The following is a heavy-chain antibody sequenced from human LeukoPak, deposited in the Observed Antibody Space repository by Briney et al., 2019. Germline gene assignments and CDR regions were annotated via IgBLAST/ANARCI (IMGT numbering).Heavy chain of an antibody. D-gene: IGHD5-24*01. V-gene: IGHV1-46*01. J-gene: IGHJ4*02. CDR1: GYTFTSYY. CDR3: ARALDRWFDF. CDR2: ISPSSGST. Sequence: ASVKVSCKASGYTFTSYYMHWVRQAPGQGLEWMGLISPSSGSTSYAQKFQGRVTMTRDTSTSTVYMELSSLRSEDTAVFYCARALDRWFDFWGQGTLVTVSS.